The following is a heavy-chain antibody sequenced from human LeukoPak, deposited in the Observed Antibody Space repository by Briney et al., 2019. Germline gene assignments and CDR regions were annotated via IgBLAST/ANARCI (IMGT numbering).Heavy chain of an antibody. CDR2: IRYDGSNK. D-gene: IGHD3-3*02. V-gene: IGHV3-30*02. CDR1: GFTFSTYG. CDR3: AKEGLLDYYYYYMDV. J-gene: IGHJ6*03. Sequence: GGSLRLSCAASGFTFSTYGIHWVRQAPGKGLEWVAFIRYDGSNKYYADSVKGRFTISRDNSKNTLYLQMNSLRAEDTAVYYCAKEGLLDYYYYYMDVWGKGTTVTISS.